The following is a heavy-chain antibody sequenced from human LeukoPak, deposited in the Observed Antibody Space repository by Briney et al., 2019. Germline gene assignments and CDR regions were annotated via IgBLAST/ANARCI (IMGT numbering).Heavy chain of an antibody. CDR3: ARESGGVDY. D-gene: IGHD1-1*01. CDR2: IYYSGST. J-gene: IGHJ4*02. V-gene: IGHV4-59*01. CDR1: GGSISSYY. Sequence: ASETLSLTCTVSGGSISSYYWSWIRQPPGKGLEWIGYIYYSGSTNYNPSLKSRVTISVDTSKNRFSLKLSSVTAADTAVYYCARESGGVDYWGQGTLVTVSS.